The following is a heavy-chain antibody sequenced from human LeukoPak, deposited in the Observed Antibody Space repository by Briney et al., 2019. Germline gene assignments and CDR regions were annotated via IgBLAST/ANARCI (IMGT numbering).Heavy chain of an antibody. D-gene: IGHD2-2*01. CDR2: INHSGST. V-gene: IGHV4-34*01. Sequence: SETLSLTCAVYGGSFSGYYWSWIRQPPGKGLEWIGEINHSGSTNYNPSLKSRVTISVDTSKNQFSLKLSSVTAADTAVYYCARFHCSSTSCYSGWFDPWGQGTLVTVSS. J-gene: IGHJ5*02. CDR1: GGSFSGYY. CDR3: ARFHCSSTSCYSGWFDP.